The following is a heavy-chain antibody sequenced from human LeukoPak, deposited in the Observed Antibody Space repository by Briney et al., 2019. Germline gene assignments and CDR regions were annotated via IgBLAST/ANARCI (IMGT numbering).Heavy chain of an antibody. D-gene: IGHD5-18*01. Sequence: SETLSLTCTVSGGPISSYYWSWIRQPPGKGLECIGYICYSGSTNYNPSLKSRVTISVDTSKNQFSLKLSSVTAADTAVYYCARRPDSYGHYYFDYWGQGALVTVSS. J-gene: IGHJ4*02. V-gene: IGHV4-59*08. CDR2: ICYSGST. CDR3: ARRPDSYGHYYFDY. CDR1: GGPISSYY.